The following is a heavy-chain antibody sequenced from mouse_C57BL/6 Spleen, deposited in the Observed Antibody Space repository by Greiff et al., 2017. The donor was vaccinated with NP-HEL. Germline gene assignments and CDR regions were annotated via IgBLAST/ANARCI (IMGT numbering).Heavy chain of an antibody. CDR2: IHPNSGST. CDR1: GYTFTSYW. J-gene: IGHJ2*01. V-gene: IGHV1-64*01. Sequence: VQLQQPGAELVKPGASFTLSFKSSGYTFTSYWMHWVKQRPGQGLEWIGMIHPNSGSTNYNEKFKSKATLTVDKSSSTAYMQLSSLTSEDSAVYYCARGTYDGYYAGYSGQGTTL. CDR3: ARGTYDGYYAGY. D-gene: IGHD2-3*01.